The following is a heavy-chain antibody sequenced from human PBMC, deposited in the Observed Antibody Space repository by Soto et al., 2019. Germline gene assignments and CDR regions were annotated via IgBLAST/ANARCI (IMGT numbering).Heavy chain of an antibody. CDR1: GGSISSSGFS. D-gene: IGHD2-15*01. CDR3: ARGLEVIAATPQWDY. Sequence: QLQLQESGSGLVKPSQTLSLTCAVSGGSISSSGFSWNWIRQPPGKGLEWIGYIYHSGSTYNSPSLKSRVTISVDRSKNQFSLKLSSVTAADTAVYYCARGLEVIAATPQWDYWGQGTLVTVSS. J-gene: IGHJ4*02. V-gene: IGHV4-30-2*01. CDR2: IYHSGST.